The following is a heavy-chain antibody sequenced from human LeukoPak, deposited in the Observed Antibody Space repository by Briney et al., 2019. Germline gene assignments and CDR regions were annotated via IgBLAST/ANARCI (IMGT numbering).Heavy chain of an antibody. J-gene: IGHJ4*02. CDR1: GFTFISYA. CDR2: ISGSGGST. Sequence: GGSLRLSCAASGFTFISYAMSWVRQAPGKGLEWVSAISGSGGSTYYADSVKGRFTISRDNSKNTLYLQMNSLRAEDTAVYYCATHARYSSSWYPFWGQGTLVAVSS. V-gene: IGHV3-23*01. D-gene: IGHD6-13*01. CDR3: ATHARYSSSWYPF.